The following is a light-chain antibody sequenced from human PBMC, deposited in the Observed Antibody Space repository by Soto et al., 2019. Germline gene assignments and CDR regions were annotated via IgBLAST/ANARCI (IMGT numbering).Light chain of an antibody. V-gene: IGKV1-5*03. CDR3: QQSYSTPRT. CDR1: QTISSW. J-gene: IGKJ1*01. Sequence: DIQMTQSTSTLSGSVGDRVTITCPASQTISSWLAWYQQKPGKAPKLLIYKASTLKSGVPSRFSGSGSGTEFTLTISSLQPDDFATYYCQQSYSTPRTFGQGTKVDI. CDR2: KAS.